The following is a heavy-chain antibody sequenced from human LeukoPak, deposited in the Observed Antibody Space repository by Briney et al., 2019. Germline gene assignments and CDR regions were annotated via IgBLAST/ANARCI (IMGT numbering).Heavy chain of an antibody. J-gene: IGHJ4*02. D-gene: IGHD1-26*01. CDR3: AKRSSGSYYYFDY. V-gene: IGHV3-49*03. CDR1: GFTFGDYA. CDR2: IRSKAYGGTT. Sequence: GGSLRLSCTASGFTFGDYAMSWFRQAPGKGLEWVGFIRSKAYGGTTEYAASVKGRFTISRDDSKSIAYLQMNSLKTEDTAVYYCAKRSSGSYYYFDYWGQGTLVTVSS.